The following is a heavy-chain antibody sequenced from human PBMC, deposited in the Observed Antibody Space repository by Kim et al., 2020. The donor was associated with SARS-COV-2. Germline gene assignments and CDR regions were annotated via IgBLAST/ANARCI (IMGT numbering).Heavy chain of an antibody. Sequence: ASVKVSCKVSGYTLTELSMHWVRQAPGKGLEWMGGFDPEDGETIYAQKFQGRVTMTEDTSTDTAYMELSSLRSEDTAVYYCATSNPLYYYDSSGYRDWYFDLWGRGTLVTVSS. J-gene: IGHJ2*01. CDR3: ATSNPLYYYDSSGYRDWYFDL. CDR2: FDPEDGET. CDR1: GYTLTELS. D-gene: IGHD3-22*01. V-gene: IGHV1-24*01.